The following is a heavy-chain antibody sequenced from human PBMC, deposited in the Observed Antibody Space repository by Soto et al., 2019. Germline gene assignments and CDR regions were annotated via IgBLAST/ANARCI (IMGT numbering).Heavy chain of an antibody. CDR1: GYTFTSYG. J-gene: IGHJ4*02. V-gene: IGHV1-18*01. D-gene: IGHD3-22*01. CDR2: ISAYNGNT. CDR3: ARDFGDYYDSSGYGLDY. Sequence: GASVKVSCKASGYTFTSYGISWVRQAPGQGLEWMGWISAYNGNTNYAQKLQGRVTMTTDTSTSTAYMELRSLRSDDTAVYYCARDFGDYYDSSGYGLDYWGQGTLVTVS.